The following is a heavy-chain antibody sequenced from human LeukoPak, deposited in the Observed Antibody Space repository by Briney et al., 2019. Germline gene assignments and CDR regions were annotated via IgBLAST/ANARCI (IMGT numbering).Heavy chain of an antibody. Sequence: ASVKVSCKASGYTFTSYGITWVRQAPGQGLEWMGWISANNGNTNYAQKLEGRVTVTTDTSTSTAYIELRSLRSDDTAVYYCARDLGITMVRGVIEPYWGQGTLVTVSS. J-gene: IGHJ4*02. V-gene: IGHV1-18*01. D-gene: IGHD3-10*01. CDR3: ARDLGITMVRGVIEPY. CDR1: GYTFTSYG. CDR2: ISANNGNT.